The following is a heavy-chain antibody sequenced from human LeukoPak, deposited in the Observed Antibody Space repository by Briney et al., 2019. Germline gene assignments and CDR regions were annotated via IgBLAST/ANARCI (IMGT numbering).Heavy chain of an antibody. V-gene: IGHV4-38-2*01. D-gene: IGHD6-19*01. Sequence: SETLSLTCAVSGYSISSGYYWGWIRQPPGKGLEWIGSIYHSGSTYYNPSLKSRVTISVDTSKNQFSLKLSSVTAADTAVYYCARTYSRGSWGYFADLFDYWGQGTLVTVSS. CDR2: IYHSGST. CDR1: GYSISSGYY. J-gene: IGHJ4*02. CDR3: ARTYSRGSWGYFADLFDY.